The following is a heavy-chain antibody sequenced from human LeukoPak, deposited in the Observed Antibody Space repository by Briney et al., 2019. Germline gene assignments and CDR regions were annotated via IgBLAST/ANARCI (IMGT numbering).Heavy chain of an antibody. CDR3: ARALSSSWYPAPYYFDY. D-gene: IGHD6-13*01. CDR1: GDRVSSNSAA. Sequence: PSQTLSLTCAISGDRVSSNSAALNRIRQSPSRGLEWLGRSYYRSKWYNDYAVSVKSRITINPDTSKNQFSLQLNSVTPEDTAVYYCARALSSSWYPAPYYFDYWGQGTLVTVSS. V-gene: IGHV6-1*01. J-gene: IGHJ4*02. CDR2: SYYRSKWYN.